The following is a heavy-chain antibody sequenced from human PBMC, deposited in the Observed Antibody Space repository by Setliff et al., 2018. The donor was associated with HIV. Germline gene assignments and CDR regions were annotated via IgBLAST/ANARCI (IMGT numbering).Heavy chain of an antibody. CDR2: IYTTERI. D-gene: IGHD3-10*01. J-gene: IGHJ6*02. V-gene: IGHV4-59*11. Sequence: PSETLSLTCSLSGGSISGHYWSWIRQTPGKGLEWIATIYTTERISYNPSLRSRVTISVETSQNLFSLRLRSVTAADTGVYYCARPGSSSYYYAMDVWGLGTTVTVSS. CDR1: GGSISGHY. CDR3: ARPGSSSYYYAMDV.